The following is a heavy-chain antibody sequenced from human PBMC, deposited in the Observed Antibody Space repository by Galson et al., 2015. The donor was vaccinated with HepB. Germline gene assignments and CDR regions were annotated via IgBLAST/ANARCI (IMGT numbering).Heavy chain of an antibody. V-gene: IGHV3-23*01. D-gene: IGHD1-26*01. CDR2: ISESGRNI. CDR3: AKEKWEWWH. J-gene: IGHJ4*02. Sequence: SLRLSCAASGFTLSNYGMTWVRRAPGKGLEWVASISESGRNIYYADSVKGRFTISRDNSKNTLYLQMNSLRPEDTAVYYCAKEKWEWWHWGQGTLVTVSS. CDR1: GFTLSNYG.